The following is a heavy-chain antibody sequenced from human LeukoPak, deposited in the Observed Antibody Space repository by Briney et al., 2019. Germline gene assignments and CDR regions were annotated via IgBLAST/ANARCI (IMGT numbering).Heavy chain of an antibody. CDR1: ADSFSSHY. J-gene: IGHJ5*02. CDR3: AREPTGSYYWFDP. D-gene: IGHD1-26*01. Sequence: PSETLSLTCAVSADSFSSHYWTWIRQAPGKGLEWIGYISYIGSTNYNPSLKSRVTISVDTSKNQFSLKLSSVTAADTAVYYCAREPTGSYYWFDPWGQGTLVTVSS. V-gene: IGHV4-59*11. CDR2: ISYIGST.